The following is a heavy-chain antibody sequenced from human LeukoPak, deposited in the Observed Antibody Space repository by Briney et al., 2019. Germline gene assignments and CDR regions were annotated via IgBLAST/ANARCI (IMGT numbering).Heavy chain of an antibody. CDR2: ITTSGSTT. J-gene: IGHJ4*02. CDR3: TRRAAADTFYSDY. CDR1: GFTFSHYE. Sequence: PGGSLRLSCTASGFTFSHYEMNWVRQAPGKGLEWVSFITTSGSTTYYADSVKGRFTISRDNAKNSLYLQMGSLRAEDMAVYYCTRRAAADTFYSDYWGQGILVTVSS. D-gene: IGHD6-13*01. V-gene: IGHV3-48*03.